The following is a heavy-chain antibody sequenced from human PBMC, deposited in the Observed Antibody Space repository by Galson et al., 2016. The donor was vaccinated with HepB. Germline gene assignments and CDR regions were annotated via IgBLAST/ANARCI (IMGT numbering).Heavy chain of an antibody. J-gene: IGHJ4*02. V-gene: IGHV3-30*18. CDR1: GFTFSRYG. D-gene: IGHD2-21*02. Sequence: SLRLSCAASGFTFSRYGMHWVRQAPGKGLEWVALISYDGPNKYYADSVTGRFTVSRDNSKNTLHLQMNSLRPDDTALYYCAKPPPAYCGGDCPPHSWGQGTLVTVSS. CDR2: ISYDGPNK. CDR3: AKPPPAYCGGDCPPHS.